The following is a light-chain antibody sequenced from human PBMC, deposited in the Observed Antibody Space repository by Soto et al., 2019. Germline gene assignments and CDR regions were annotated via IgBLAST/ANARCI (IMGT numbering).Light chain of an antibody. J-gene: IGLJ1*01. CDR2: DNN. CDR1: SSNIGAGYD. V-gene: IGLV1-40*01. Sequence: QSVLTQPPSVSGAPGQRVTISCAGSSSNIGAGYDVHWYQHLPGTAPKLLIYDNNNRPSGVPDRFSGSKSGTSASLAITGLRAEDEADYYCQSYDSSLSAPYVFGTGTKVTVL. CDR3: QSYDSSLSAPYV.